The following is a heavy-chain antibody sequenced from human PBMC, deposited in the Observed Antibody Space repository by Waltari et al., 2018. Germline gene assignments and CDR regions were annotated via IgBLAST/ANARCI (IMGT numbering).Heavy chain of an antibody. Sequence: QLQLQESGPGLVKPSETLSLTRTVPGGSISRSSYYWGWIRQSPGKGLEWIGSIYYSGSTYYNPTLKSRVTISGDTSKNQFSLKLSSVTAADTAVYYCARHWKKSGYRFDPWGQGTLVTVSS. CDR2: IYYSGST. J-gene: IGHJ5*02. V-gene: IGHV4-39*01. D-gene: IGHD5-12*01. CDR1: GGSISRSSYY. CDR3: ARHWKKSGYRFDP.